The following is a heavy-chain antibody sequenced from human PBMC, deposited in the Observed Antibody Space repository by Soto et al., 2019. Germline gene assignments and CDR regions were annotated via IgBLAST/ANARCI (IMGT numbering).Heavy chain of an antibody. CDR3: ATGRGVRGVIITTYYYYGLDV. D-gene: IGHD3-10*01. CDR2: INHSGST. J-gene: IGHJ6*02. CDR1: GGSFSGYY. V-gene: IGHV4-34*01. Sequence: PSETLSHTCAVYGGSFSGYYCSWIRQPPGKGLEWIGEINHSGSTNYNPSLKSRVTISVDTSKNQFSLKLSSVSAADTAVYYCATGRGVRGVIITTYYYYGLDVWGQGTTVTVSS.